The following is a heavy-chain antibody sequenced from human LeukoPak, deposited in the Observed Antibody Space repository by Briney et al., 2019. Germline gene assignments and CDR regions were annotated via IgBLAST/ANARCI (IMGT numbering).Heavy chain of an antibody. CDR2: IIPIFGTA. V-gene: IGHV1-69*13. D-gene: IGHD6-13*01. CDR1: GGTFSSYA. J-gene: IGHJ4*02. Sequence: SVKVSCKASGGTFSSYAISWVRQAPGQGVEWMGGIIPIFGTANYAQKFQGRVTITADESTSTAYMELSSLRSEDAAVYYCATGRWNSSSWGDYWGQGTLVTVSS. CDR3: ATGRWNSSSWGDY.